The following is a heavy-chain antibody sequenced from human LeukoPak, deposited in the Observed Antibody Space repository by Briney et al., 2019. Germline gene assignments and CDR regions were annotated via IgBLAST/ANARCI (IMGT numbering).Heavy chain of an antibody. J-gene: IGHJ6*02. CDR2: INHSGST. V-gene: IGHV4-34*01. D-gene: IGHD6-19*01. CDR1: GGSFSGYY. Sequence: SETLSLTCAVYGGSFSGYYWSWIRQPPGKGLEWIGEINHSGSTNYNPSLKSRVTISVDTSKNQSSLKLSSVTAADTAVYYCARAGSSGWSPSYYYYYGMDVWGQGTTVTVSS. CDR3: ARAGSSGWSPSYYYYYGMDV.